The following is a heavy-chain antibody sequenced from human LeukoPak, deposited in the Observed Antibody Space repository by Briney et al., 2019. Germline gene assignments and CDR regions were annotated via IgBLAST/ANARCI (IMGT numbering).Heavy chain of an antibody. Sequence: SGPTLATPPQTLTLTCTFSGFSLSTSGMCVSWIRQPPGKALEWLARIDWDDDKYYSTSLKTRLTISKDTSKSQVVLTMTNMDPVDTATYYCARIRRGWIDYWGQGTLGTVSS. CDR3: ARIRRGWIDY. J-gene: IGHJ4*02. CDR2: IDWDDDK. CDR1: GFSLSTSGMC. V-gene: IGHV2-70*11. D-gene: IGHD3-10*01.